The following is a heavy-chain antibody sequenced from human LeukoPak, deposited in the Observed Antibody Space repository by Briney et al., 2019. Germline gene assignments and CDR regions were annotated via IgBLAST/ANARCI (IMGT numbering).Heavy chain of an antibody. Sequence: GGPLRLSCAASGFTFDDYGMSWVRQAPGKGLEWVSGINWNGGSTGYADSVKGRFTISRDNAKNSLYLQMNSLRAEDTALYYCARAKWTLEAFDIWGQGTMVTVSS. J-gene: IGHJ3*02. D-gene: IGHD1-26*01. CDR3: ARAKWTLEAFDI. CDR2: INWNGGST. CDR1: GFTFDDYG. V-gene: IGHV3-20*04.